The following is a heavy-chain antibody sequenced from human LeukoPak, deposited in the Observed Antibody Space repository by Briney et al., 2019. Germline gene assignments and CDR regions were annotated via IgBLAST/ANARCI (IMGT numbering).Heavy chain of an antibody. CDR1: GGSFSGYY. CDR2: INHSGST. D-gene: IGHD3-10*01. Sequence: KTSETLSLTCAVYGGSFSGYYWSWIRQPPGKGLEWIGEINHSGSTNYNPSLKSRVTISVDTSKNQFSLKLSSVTAADTAVYYCARARWFGELFGLDYWGQGTLVTVSS. J-gene: IGHJ4*02. V-gene: IGHV4-34*01. CDR3: ARARWFGELFGLDY.